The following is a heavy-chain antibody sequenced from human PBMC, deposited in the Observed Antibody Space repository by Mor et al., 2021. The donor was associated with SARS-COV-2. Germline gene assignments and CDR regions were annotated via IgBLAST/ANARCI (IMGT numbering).Heavy chain of an antibody. V-gene: IGHV4-59*08. CDR2: NT. Sequence: NTNYNPSLKSRVTISVDTSKNQFSLKLTSVTAADTAVYYCARPPGSGWSGLGYWGQGTLVTVSS. D-gene: IGHD6-19*01. CDR3: ARPPGSGWSGLGY. J-gene: IGHJ4*02.